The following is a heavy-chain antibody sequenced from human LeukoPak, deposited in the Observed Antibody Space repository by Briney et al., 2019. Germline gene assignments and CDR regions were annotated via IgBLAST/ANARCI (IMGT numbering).Heavy chain of an antibody. CDR1: GFTFSSYG. V-gene: IGHV3-30*03. CDR3: ARGKLDSSGWYAVY. D-gene: IGHD6-19*01. J-gene: IGHJ4*02. CDR2: ISYDGSNK. Sequence: GGSLRLSCAASGFTFSSYGMHWVRQAPGKGLEWVAVISYDGSNKYYADSVKGRFTISRDNSKNTLYLQMNSLRAEDTAVYYCARGKLDSSGWYAVYWGQGTLVTVSS.